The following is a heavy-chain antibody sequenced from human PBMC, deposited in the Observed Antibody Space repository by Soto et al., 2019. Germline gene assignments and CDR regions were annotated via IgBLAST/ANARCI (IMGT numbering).Heavy chain of an antibody. CDR3: ARDEDWNYDY. Sequence: GGSLRLSCTTSGFTFDDHAVGWVRQAPGKGLEWVGFIRRKVSGGTTESAASVKGRFIISRDDSKSIAYLQMNSLKAEDTAVYYCARDEDWNYDYWGQGTLVTVSS. CDR2: IRRKVSGGTT. V-gene: IGHV3-49*04. D-gene: IGHD1-1*01. CDR1: GFTFDDHA. J-gene: IGHJ4*02.